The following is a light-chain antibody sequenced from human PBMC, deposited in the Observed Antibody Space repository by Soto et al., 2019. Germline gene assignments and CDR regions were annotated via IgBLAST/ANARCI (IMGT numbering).Light chain of an antibody. CDR3: QKYDGAPLT. J-gene: IGKJ4*01. CDR2: AAS. Sequence: DIQMTQSPSSLSASVGDRVTITCRAGQDINIYLAWYQQNPGKVPKLLIPAASTLQSGVPSRFSGSGSGTDFTLTISSLQPEDGATYYCQKYDGAPLTFGGGTKVEIK. V-gene: IGKV1-27*01. CDR1: QDINIY.